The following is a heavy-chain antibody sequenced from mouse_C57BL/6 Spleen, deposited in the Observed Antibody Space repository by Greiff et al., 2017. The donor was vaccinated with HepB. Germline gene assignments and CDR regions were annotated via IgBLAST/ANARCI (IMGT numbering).Heavy chain of an antibody. CDR2: ISYDGSN. Sequence: EVKLMESGPGLVKPSQSLSLTCSVTGYSITSGYYWNWIRQFPGTKLEWMGYISYDGSNNYNPSLKNRISITRDTSKNQFFLKLNSVTTEDTATYYCARDGYYDAMDYWGQGTSVTVSS. CDR3: ARDGYYDAMDY. D-gene: IGHD2-2*01. V-gene: IGHV3-6*01. CDR1: GYSITSGYY. J-gene: IGHJ4*01.